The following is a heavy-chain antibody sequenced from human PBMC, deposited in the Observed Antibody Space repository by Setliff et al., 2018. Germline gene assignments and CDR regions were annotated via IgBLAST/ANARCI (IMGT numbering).Heavy chain of an antibody. CDR2: IYHNGNT. J-gene: IGHJ4*02. CDR1: GGSISPYF. V-gene: IGHV4-4*09. Sequence: SETLSLTCSVSGGSISPYFWSWIRQPPGKGLEWIGYIYHNGNTNYNPSLKGRVTISVDTSRNQFSLNLTSVTAADTALYFCARDNTILGATDYWGQGALVTVS. D-gene: IGHD1-26*01. CDR3: ARDNTILGATDY.